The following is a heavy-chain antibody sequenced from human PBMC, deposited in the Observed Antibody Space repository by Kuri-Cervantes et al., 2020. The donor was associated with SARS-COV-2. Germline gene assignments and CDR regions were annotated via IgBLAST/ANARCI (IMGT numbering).Heavy chain of an antibody. J-gene: IGHJ6*02. V-gene: IGHV4-38-2*02. CDR1: GYSISSGYY. CDR2: IYHSGST. CDR3: ARDTAMVTHYYYGMDV. D-gene: IGHD5-18*01. Sequence: SETLSLTCTVSGYSISSGYYWGWIRQPPGKGLEWIGSIYHSGSTYYNPSLKSRVTISVDTSKNQFSLKLSSVTAADTAVYYCARDTAMVTHYYYGMDVWGQGTTVTVSS.